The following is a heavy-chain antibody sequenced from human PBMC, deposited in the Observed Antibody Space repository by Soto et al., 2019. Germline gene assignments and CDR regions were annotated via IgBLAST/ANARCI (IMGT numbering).Heavy chain of an antibody. J-gene: IGHJ6*02. CDR2: ISYDGSNK. V-gene: IGHV3-30*18. CDR3: AKDLSYITGTTNGMDV. D-gene: IGHD1-7*01. CDR1: GFTFSSYG. Sequence: PGGSLRLSCAASGFTFSSYGMHWVRQAPGKGLEWVAVISYDGSNKYYADSVKGRFSIYRDNSKNTLYLQMNSLRAEYTAVYYCAKDLSYITGTTNGMDVWGQGTTVTVSS.